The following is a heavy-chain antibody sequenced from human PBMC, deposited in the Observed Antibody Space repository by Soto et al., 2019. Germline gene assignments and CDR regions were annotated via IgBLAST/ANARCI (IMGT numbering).Heavy chain of an antibody. D-gene: IGHD2-21*02. V-gene: IGHV4-4*07. CDR2: FSCSGRT. CDR1: GGSISSSS. J-gene: IGHJ5*02. Sequence: QVQLQESCPGLVKPSETLSLTCTVSGGSISSSSWNWVRQPVGKGLEWIGHFSCSGRTTYNPSLKSRVTMAVDTSKYQCSLNRSSVTAAETAVYFCSRGDPPPWLAPWGQGTLVTVSS. CDR3: SRGDPPPWLAP.